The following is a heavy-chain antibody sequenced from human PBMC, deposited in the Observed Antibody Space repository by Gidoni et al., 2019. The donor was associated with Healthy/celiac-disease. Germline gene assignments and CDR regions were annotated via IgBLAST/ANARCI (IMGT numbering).Heavy chain of an antibody. D-gene: IGHD6-13*01. J-gene: IGHJ4*02. CDR2: IYSGGRT. CDR3: ARGGPAAYYFDY. Sequence: EVQLVESGGGLVQPGGSLRLSCAASGFTVSSNYMSWVRQAPGTGLEWVSVIYSGGRTYYADSVKGRFTISRDNSKNTLYLQMNSLRAEDTAVYYCARGGPAAYYFDYWGQGTLVTVSS. CDR1: GFTVSSNY. V-gene: IGHV3-66*01.